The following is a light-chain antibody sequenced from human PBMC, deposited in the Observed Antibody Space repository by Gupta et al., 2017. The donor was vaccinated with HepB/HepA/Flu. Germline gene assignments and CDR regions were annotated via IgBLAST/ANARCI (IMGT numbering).Light chain of an antibody. J-gene: IGKJ3*01. CDR3: QQSYSAPRFT. Sequence: DLPLTQSPSSLSASVGDRVTITCRASQSVGTSLHWYQQKPGKAPTLLIYSASSLQSGVPSRFRGSGSGTDFTLTISSRQAEDFATYHCQQSYSAPRFTFGHGTNVAIK. CDR2: SAS. V-gene: IGKV1-39*01. CDR1: QSVGTS.